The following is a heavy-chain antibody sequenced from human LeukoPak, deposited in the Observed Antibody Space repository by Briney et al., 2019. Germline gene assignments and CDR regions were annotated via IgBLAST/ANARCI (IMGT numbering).Heavy chain of an antibody. CDR3: ASGVGATKHPTYHWFDP. D-gene: IGHD1-26*01. J-gene: IGHJ5*02. V-gene: IGHV3-30-3*01. Sequence: GGSLRLSCAASGFTFSSYAMHWVRQAPGKGLEWVAVISYDGSNKYYADSVKGRFTISRDNSKNTLYLQMNSLRAEYTAVYYCASGVGATKHPTYHWFDPWGQGTLVTVSS. CDR2: ISYDGSNK. CDR1: GFTFSSYA.